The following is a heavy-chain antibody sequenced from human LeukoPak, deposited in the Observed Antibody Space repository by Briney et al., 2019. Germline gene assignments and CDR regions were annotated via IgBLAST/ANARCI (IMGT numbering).Heavy chain of an antibody. CDR2: ISAYNGNT. CDR1: GYTFTSYG. J-gene: IGHJ4*02. CDR3: ARDYVDTAMVYYFDY. D-gene: IGHD5-18*01. V-gene: IGHV1-18*01. Sequence: GASVKVSCKASGYTFTSYGISWVRQAPGQGLEWMGWISAYNGNTNYAQKLQGRVTMTTDTSTSTAYMELRSLRSDDTAVYYCARDYVDTAMVYYFDYWGQGTLVTVSS.